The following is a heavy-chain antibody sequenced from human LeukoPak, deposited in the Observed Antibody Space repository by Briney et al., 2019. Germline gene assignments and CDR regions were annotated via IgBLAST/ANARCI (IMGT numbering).Heavy chain of an antibody. CDR1: GGPIISNNDY. J-gene: IGHJ1*01. V-gene: IGHV4-39*07. CDR3: ARLDRYTNGRKYFQR. D-gene: IGHD2-8*01. Sequence: NPSEPLSLTCTVSGGPIISNNDYWGWIRQPPGKVLEWFGRLHSSGITWYPPPLRSRVTISVDTSKNQFSMKLSSVTAADPTVYYCARLDRYTNGRKYFQRWGQGKLVTVSS. CDR2: LHSSGIT.